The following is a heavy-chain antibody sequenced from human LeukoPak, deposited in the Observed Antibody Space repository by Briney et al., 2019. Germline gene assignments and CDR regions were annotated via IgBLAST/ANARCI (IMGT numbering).Heavy chain of an antibody. Sequence: AETLSLTCAVSGGSISSGNWWSWVRQPPGKGLEWIGYIYYSGSTNYNPSLRSRVTISVDTSKNQFSLKLSSVTAADTAVYYCARGYYGSGSFFDYWGQGTLVTVSS. CDR1: GGSISSGNW. D-gene: IGHD3-10*01. V-gene: IGHV4-4*02. CDR3: ARGYYGSGSFFDY. J-gene: IGHJ4*02. CDR2: IYYSGST.